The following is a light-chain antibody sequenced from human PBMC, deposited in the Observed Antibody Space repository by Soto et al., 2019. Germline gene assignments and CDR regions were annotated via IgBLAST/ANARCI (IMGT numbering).Light chain of an antibody. J-gene: IGLJ2*01. CDR2: GNS. Sequence: QSVLTQPPSVSGAPGQRVTISCTGSSSNIGAGYDVHWYQQLPGTAPKFLIYGNSNRPSGVPDRFSGSKSGTSASLAITGLQAEDEADYYCQSYDSSLSGNVVFGGGTQLTVL. V-gene: IGLV1-40*01. CDR3: QSYDSSLSGNVV. CDR1: SSNIGAGYD.